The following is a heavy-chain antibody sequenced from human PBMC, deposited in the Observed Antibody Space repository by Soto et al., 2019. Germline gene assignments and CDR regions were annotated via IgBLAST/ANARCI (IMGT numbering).Heavy chain of an antibody. D-gene: IGHD6-6*01. J-gene: IGHJ4*02. CDR3: ARQYPSSSRHFDH. CDR2: ISAGSSNI. Sequence: PGGSLRLSCAASGFTFRTYYMIWVRQAPGKGLEWFSSISAGSSNIYYAPSVKGRFTISRDNAKNSLYLQINSLRAEDKAVYYCARQYPSSSRHFDHWGQGTLVTVYS. V-gene: IGHV3-21*01. CDR1: GFTFRTYY.